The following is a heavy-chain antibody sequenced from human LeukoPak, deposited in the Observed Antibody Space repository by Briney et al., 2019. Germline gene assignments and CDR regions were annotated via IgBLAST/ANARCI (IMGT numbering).Heavy chain of an antibody. J-gene: IGHJ3*02. CDR3: AKDRSFRSGYYDGFDI. Sequence: RAGGSLRLSCAASGFTFNSYAMSWVRQAPGKGLEWVSAISGSGDNTYYTDSVKGRFTVSRDSSKNTLYLQMNSLRAEDTAKYYCAKDRSFRSGYYDGFDIWGQGTMVTVSS. CDR1: GFTFNSYA. D-gene: IGHD3-3*01. V-gene: IGHV3-23*01. CDR2: ISGSGDNT.